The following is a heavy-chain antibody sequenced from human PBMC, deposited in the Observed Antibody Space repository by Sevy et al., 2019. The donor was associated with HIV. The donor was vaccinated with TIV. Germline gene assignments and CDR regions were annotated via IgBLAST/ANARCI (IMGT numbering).Heavy chain of an antibody. V-gene: IGHV3-23*01. CDR1: GFTFSNYA. J-gene: IGHJ4*02. CDR2: ISGSAHRT. Sequence: SCAASGFTFSNYAMSWVRQTPGKGREWVSAISGSAHRTYYTDSVKGRFTISRDNSNNMLFLQMNSLRAEDTAVYYCVKEVSEYSYSDYWGQGTLVTV. D-gene: IGHD5-18*01. CDR3: VKEVSEYSYSDY.